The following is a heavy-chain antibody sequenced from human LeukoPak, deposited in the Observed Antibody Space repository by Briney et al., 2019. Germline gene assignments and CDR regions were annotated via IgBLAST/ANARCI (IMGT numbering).Heavy chain of an antibody. D-gene: IGHD3-3*01. CDR2: IYYSGST. V-gene: IGHV4-59*01. Sequence: SETLSLTCTVSGGSISSYYWSWIRQPPGKGLEWIGYIYYSGSTNYNPSLKSRVTISVDTSKNRFSLKLSSVTAADTAVYYCARFSARFLAGWFDPWGQGTLVTVSS. CDR1: GGSISSYY. CDR3: ARFSARFLAGWFDP. J-gene: IGHJ5*02.